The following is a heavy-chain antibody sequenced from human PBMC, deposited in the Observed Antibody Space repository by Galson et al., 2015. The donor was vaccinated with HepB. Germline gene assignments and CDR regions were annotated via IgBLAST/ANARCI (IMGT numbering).Heavy chain of an antibody. Sequence: SVKVSCKASGYTFSGYYIHWVRQAPGQGLEWMGWISPKSGGTIYAQKFQGWVTMTRDTSISTAYMELSRLRSVDTAVYYCARDRGGNSDGLDYWGQGTLVTVSS. CDR1: GYTFSGYY. V-gene: IGHV1-2*04. CDR3: ARDRGGNSDGLDY. J-gene: IGHJ4*02. D-gene: IGHD4-23*01. CDR2: ISPKSGGT.